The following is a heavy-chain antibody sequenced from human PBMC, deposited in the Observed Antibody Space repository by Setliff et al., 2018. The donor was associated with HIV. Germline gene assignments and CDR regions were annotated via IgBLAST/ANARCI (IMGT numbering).Heavy chain of an antibody. CDR1: GGSISSYY. Sequence: SETLSLTCTVSGGSISSYYWSWIRQPPGKGLEWIGYIYYSGSTNYNPSLKSRVTISVDTSKNQFSLKLSSVTAADTAVYYCARDRILYCSGGSCFFDYWGQGTLVTVSS. CDR3: ARDRILYCSGGSCFFDY. D-gene: IGHD2-15*01. CDR2: IYYSGST. J-gene: IGHJ4*02. V-gene: IGHV4-59*01.